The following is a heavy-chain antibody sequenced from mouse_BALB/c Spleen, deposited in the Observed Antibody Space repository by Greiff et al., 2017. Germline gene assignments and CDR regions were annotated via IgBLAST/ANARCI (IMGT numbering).Heavy chain of an antibody. CDR1: GFSLTSYG. D-gene: IGHD1-1*01. Sequence: VQLVESGPGLVAPSQSLSITCTVSGFSLTSYGVHWVRQPPGKGLEWLGVIWAGGSTNYNSALMSRLSISKDNSKSQVFLKMNSLQTDDTAMYYCARDNYYGSSYGAMDYWGQGTSVTVSS. CDR3: ARDNYYGSSYGAMDY. CDR2: IWAGGST. V-gene: IGHV2-9*02. J-gene: IGHJ4*01.